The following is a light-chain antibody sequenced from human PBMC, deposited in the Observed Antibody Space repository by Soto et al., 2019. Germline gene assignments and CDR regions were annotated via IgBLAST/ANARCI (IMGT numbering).Light chain of an antibody. CDR1: QSITRD. Sequence: DIQMTQSPSSLSASVGDRVTLTCRASQSITRDLNWYQQKPGKAPKLLIYAASSLQSGVPSRFSGSGSGTDFTLTITSLHPEDFASYYGQQSYDAHSFGQGTKLEIK. CDR3: QQSYDAHS. J-gene: IGKJ2*03. V-gene: IGKV1-39*01. CDR2: AAS.